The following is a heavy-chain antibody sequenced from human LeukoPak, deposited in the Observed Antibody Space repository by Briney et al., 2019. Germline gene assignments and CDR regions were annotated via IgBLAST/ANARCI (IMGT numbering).Heavy chain of an antibody. D-gene: IGHD6-6*01. J-gene: IGHJ4*02. Sequence: GSLRLSCAASEFIVSSNYMSWVRQAPGKGLEWVSTISSSGGSTFYAESVKGRFTISRDNNENTLYLQMNSLRVEDTAVYYCARAAQVTGRPNLGGHFDYWGQGTLVTVSS. CDR1: EFIVSSNY. CDR2: ISSSGGST. V-gene: IGHV3-23*01. CDR3: ARAAQVTGRPNLGGHFDY.